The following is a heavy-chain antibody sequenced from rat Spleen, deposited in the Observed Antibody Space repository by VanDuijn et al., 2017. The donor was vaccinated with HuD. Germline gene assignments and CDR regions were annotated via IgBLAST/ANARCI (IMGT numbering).Heavy chain of an antibody. CDR1: GFSLTTYS. CDR3: ARDGGFDY. J-gene: IGHJ2*01. D-gene: IGHD1-12*02. V-gene: IGHV2S18*01. CDR2: MWYDGDT. Sequence: QVQLQESGPGLVQPSETLSLTCTVSGFSLTTYSVSWVRQLSGKSPEWLGKMWYDGDTAYNSALKSRLSISRDTSKSQVFLKMRSLQTEDTATYYCARDGGFDYWGQGVMVTVSS.